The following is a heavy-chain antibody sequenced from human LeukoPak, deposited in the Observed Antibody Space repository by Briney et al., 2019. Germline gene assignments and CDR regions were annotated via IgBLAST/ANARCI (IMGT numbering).Heavy chain of an antibody. CDR2: INHSGST. CDR3: AKGHVLLWFGELFPPGHYGMDI. CDR1: GGSFSGYY. Sequence: SETLSLTCAVYGGSFSGYYWSWIRQPPGKGLEWIGEINHSGSTNYNPSLKSRVTISVDTSKNQFSLKLSSVTAADTAVYYCAKGHVLLWFGELFPPGHYGMDIWSKGTTVTVSS. J-gene: IGHJ6*04. V-gene: IGHV4-34*01. D-gene: IGHD3-10*01.